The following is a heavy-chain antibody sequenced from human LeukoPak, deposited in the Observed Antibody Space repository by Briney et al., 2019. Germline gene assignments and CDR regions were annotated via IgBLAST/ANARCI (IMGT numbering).Heavy chain of an antibody. CDR2: IYPGDSDT. CDR3: ASRYSSSWSSFDY. D-gene: IGHD6-13*01. CDR1: GYSFTSYW. V-gene: IGHV5-51*01. Sequence: GESLQISCKGSGYSFTSYWIGWVRPMPGKGLEWMGIIYPGDSDTRYSPSFRGQVTISADNSISSAYLQWSSLKASDTAMYYCASRYSSSWSSFDYWGQGTLVTVSS. J-gene: IGHJ4*02.